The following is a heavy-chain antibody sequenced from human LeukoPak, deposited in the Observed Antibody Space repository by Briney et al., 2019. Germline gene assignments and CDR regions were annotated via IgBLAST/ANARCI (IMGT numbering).Heavy chain of an antibody. Sequence: GGSLRLSCVTSGFTFRGYWMSWFRQAPGKGLEWVGNIQPDGSGAFYVDAMRGRFTISRDNAQNSLYLQMNSLRAEDTAVYYCARAYSNCFDYWGQGTLVTVSS. CDR2: IQPDGSGA. J-gene: IGHJ4*02. CDR3: ARAYSNCFDY. CDR1: GFTFRGYW. D-gene: IGHD4-11*01. V-gene: IGHV3-7*01.